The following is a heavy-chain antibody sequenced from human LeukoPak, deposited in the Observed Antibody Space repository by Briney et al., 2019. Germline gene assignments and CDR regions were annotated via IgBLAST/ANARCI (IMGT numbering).Heavy chain of an antibody. D-gene: IGHD6-19*01. CDR1: GYTFTSYD. CDR2: MNPNSGNT. V-gene: IGHV1-8*01. J-gene: IGHJ6*02. CDR3: ARGRHSSGWYYYYGMDV. Sequence: ASVKVSCKASGYTFTSYDINWVRQATGQGLEWMGWMNPNSGNTGYAQKFQGRVTMTRNTSISTAHMELSSLRSEDTAVYYCARGRHSSGWYYYYGMDVWGQGTTVTVSS.